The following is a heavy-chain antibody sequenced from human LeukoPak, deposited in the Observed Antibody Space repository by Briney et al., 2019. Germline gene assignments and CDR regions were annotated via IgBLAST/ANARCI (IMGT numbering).Heavy chain of an antibody. V-gene: IGHV4-38-2*02. Sequence: SETLSLTCTVSGYSISSGYYWDWIRQPPGKGLEWIGYIYYSGSTNYNPSLKSRVTISVDTSKNQFSLKLSSVTAADTAVYYCARHSWLYCSGGSCAFDYWGQGTLVTVSS. J-gene: IGHJ4*02. D-gene: IGHD2-15*01. CDR3: ARHSWLYCSGGSCAFDY. CDR2: IYYSGST. CDR1: GYSISSGYY.